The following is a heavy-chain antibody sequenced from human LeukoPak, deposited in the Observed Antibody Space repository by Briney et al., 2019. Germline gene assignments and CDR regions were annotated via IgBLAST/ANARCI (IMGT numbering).Heavy chain of an antibody. J-gene: IGHJ5*02. V-gene: IGHV3-66*01. CDR2: IYSGGST. CDR1: GFTVSNNY. CDR3: ARAEQLASGFGP. Sequence: GGSLRLSCAASGFTVSNNYMSWVRQAPGKGLEWVSVIYSGGSTYYADSVKGRFTISRDNSKNTLYLQMNSLRAEDTAVYYCARAEQLASGFGPWGQGTLVTVSS. D-gene: IGHD6-13*01.